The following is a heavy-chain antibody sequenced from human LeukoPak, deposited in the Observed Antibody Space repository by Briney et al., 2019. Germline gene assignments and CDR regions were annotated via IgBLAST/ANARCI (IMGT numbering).Heavy chain of an antibody. D-gene: IGHD4-17*01. CDR1: GGTFSSYA. V-gene: IGHV1-69*13. J-gene: IGHJ5*02. Sequence: SVKVSCKASGGTFSSYAISWVRQAPGQGLEWMGGIIPIFGTANYAQKFQGRVTITADESTSTAYMELSSLRSEDTAVYYCARDVPDCRYGDYAGTKNWFDPWGQGTLVTVSS. CDR3: ARDVPDCRYGDYAGTKNWFDP. CDR2: IIPIFGTA.